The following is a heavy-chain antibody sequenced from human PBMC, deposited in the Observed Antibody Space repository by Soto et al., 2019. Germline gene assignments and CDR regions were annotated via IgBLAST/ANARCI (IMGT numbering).Heavy chain of an antibody. CDR1: GGSITSSSYY. CDR3: AREGSPGTNDC. J-gene: IGHJ4*02. CDR2: IYYSGST. D-gene: IGHD1-1*01. Sequence: SETLSLTCTVSGGSITSSSYYWGWIRQPPGKGLEWIGSIYYSGSTYYNPSLKSRVTISVDNSKNTLYLQMGRLRADDMALYYCAREGSPGTNDCWGQGTLVTVSS. V-gene: IGHV4-39*02.